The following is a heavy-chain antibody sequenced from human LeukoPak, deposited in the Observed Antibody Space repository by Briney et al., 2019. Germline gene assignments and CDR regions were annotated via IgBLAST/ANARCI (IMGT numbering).Heavy chain of an antibody. CDR1: GYIFTSYY. D-gene: IGHD6-6*01. CDR2: INPSDGST. J-gene: IGHJ4*02. Sequence: GASVKVSCKASGYIFTSYYIHWVRQAPGQGLEWMGIINPSDGSTDYAQKFQGRVTMARDTSTSTVYMELSSLRSEDTAVYYCARGAYAGSSSYFDYWGQGTPVAVSS. V-gene: IGHV1-46*01. CDR3: ARGAYAGSSSYFDY.